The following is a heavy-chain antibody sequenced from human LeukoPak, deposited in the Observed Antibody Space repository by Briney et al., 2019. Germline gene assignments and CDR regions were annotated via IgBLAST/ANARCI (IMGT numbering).Heavy chain of an antibody. V-gene: IGHV4-59*12. CDR1: GGSISSYY. J-gene: IGHJ4*02. D-gene: IGHD2-2*01. CDR2: IYYSGST. CDR3: AREYIVVVPAAIDY. Sequence: PSETLSLTCTVSGGSISSYYWSWIRQPPGKGLEWIGYIYYSGSTNYNPSLKSRVTISVDTSKNQFSLKLSSVTAADTAVYYCAREYIVVVPAAIDYWGQGTLVTASS.